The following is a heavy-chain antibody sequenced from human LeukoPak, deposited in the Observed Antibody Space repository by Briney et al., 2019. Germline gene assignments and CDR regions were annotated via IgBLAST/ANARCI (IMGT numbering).Heavy chain of an antibody. CDR3: AKRREGIRSFHY. CDR1: GFTFSSYA. D-gene: IGHD5-18*01. V-gene: IGHV3-23*01. Sequence: GGSLRLSCAASGFTFSSYAMSWVSQAPGKGLEWVSAISGSGGSTYYADSVKGRFTISRDNSKNTLYLQMNSLRAEDTAVYYCAKRREGIRSFHYWGQGTLVTVSS. CDR2: ISGSGGST. J-gene: IGHJ4*02.